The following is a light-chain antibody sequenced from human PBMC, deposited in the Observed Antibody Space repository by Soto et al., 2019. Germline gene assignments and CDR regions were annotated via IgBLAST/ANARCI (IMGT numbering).Light chain of an antibody. Sequence: QSVLTQPHSVSGAPGQKVTISCTGSSSNIGAGYDVNWYHQLPGTAPQLLIHGNSNRPSGVPDRFSGSKSGSSASLAITGRQAEDEADYFCQSYDSRLSGYVFGPGTKLTVL. CDR2: GNS. J-gene: IGLJ1*01. CDR3: QSYDSRLSGYV. CDR1: SSNIGAGYD. V-gene: IGLV1-40*01.